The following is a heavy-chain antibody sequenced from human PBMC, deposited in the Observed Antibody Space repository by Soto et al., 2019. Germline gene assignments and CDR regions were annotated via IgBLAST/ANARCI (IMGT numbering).Heavy chain of an antibody. V-gene: IGHV3-21*01. J-gene: IGHJ4*02. Sequence: PGGSLRLSCAASGFTFSSYSMNWVRQAPGKGLEWVSSISSSSSYIYYADSVKGRFTISRDNAKNSLYLQMNSLRAEDTAVYYCARDPPPSHPYNWNDHSDYWGQGTLVTVSS. D-gene: IGHD1-1*01. CDR3: ARDPPPSHPYNWNDHSDY. CDR2: ISSSSSYI. CDR1: GFTFSSYS.